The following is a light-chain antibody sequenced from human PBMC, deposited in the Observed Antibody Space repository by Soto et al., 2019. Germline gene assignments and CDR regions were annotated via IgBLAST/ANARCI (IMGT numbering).Light chain of an antibody. J-gene: IGKJ1*01. V-gene: IGKV3-15*01. CDR3: QDYTNCPYWP. CDR2: GAS. CDR1: QSVSNF. Sequence: EKVLTQSPATLSMSPGERSTLSCRASQSVSNFLAWYQQKPGQTPMLLLYGASTRATGIPDRFSGSGSGTDFTLAISSLSSEVFAVYYCQDYTNCPYWPLGQGTKVEVK.